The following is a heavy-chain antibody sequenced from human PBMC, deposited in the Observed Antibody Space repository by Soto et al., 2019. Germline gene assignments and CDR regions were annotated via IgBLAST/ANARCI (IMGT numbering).Heavy chain of an antibody. J-gene: IGHJ4*02. Sequence: ASVKVSCKASGYTFTSYDINWVRQATGQGLEWMGWMNPNSGNTGYAQKFQGRVTMTRNTSISTAYMELSSLRSEDTAVYYCARAPAPSVRYFDWLLTPSSTYYFDYWGQGTLVTVSS. D-gene: IGHD3-9*01. CDR1: GYTFTSYD. CDR2: MNPNSGNT. V-gene: IGHV1-8*01. CDR3: ARAPAPSVRYFDWLLTPSSTYYFDY.